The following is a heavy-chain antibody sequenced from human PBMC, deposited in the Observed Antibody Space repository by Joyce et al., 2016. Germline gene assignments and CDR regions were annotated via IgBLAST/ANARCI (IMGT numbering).Heavy chain of an antibody. D-gene: IGHD5-18*01. V-gene: IGHV4-38-2*01. CDR3: ARRPYNVHTPLGSDWYFDL. CDR2: VYLHDIT. J-gene: IGHJ2*01. CDR1: GLSFDLHSF. Sequence: QVQLQESGPGLVKPSETLSLTCGVSGLSFDLHSFWGWIRQPPGKGLEWIGKVYLHDITHYSPSHKSRVTISMDTSKNQFSLNLNSLTAADTAVYFCARRPYNVHTPLGSDWYFDLWGRGTLVTVSS.